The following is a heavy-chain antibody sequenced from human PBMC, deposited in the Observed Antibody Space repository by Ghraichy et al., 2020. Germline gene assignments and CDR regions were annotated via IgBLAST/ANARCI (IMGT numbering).Heavy chain of an antibody. CDR3: ARRGRGYSLYYYGLDV. CDR1: GGSIRPYY. Sequence: SETLSLTCSVSGGSIRPYYWSWIRQPPGKGLEWIGYVHYTGGTDYDPSLKSRATISVDTSKNHFSLRLTSVTAADTAVYYCARRGRGYSLYYYGLDVWGQGTTVTVSS. CDR2: VHYTGGT. J-gene: IGHJ6*02. V-gene: IGHV4-59*08. D-gene: IGHD5-18*01.